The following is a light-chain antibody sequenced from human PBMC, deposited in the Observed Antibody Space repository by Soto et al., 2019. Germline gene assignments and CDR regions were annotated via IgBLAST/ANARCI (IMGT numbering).Light chain of an antibody. CDR2: WAS. V-gene: IGKV4-1*01. CDR3: QQYYTSPFP. CDR1: QSVLYSSNNKNY. Sequence: DIVMTQSPDSLAVSLGERATINCKSSQSVLYSSNNKNYLAWYQQKPGQPPKLLIYWASTRESGVPDRISGSGSGTDFNLTISSLQAEDVAFYYCQQYYTSPFPFGPGTKVHIK. J-gene: IGKJ3*01.